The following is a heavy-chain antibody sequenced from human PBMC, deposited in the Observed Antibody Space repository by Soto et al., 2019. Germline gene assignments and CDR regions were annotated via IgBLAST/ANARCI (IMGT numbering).Heavy chain of an antibody. J-gene: IGHJ6*02. V-gene: IGHV3-11*06. D-gene: IGHD3-3*01. CDR3: ARDPNLLEWSPPDGYYYYGMDV. CDR2: ISSSSSYT. Sequence: GGSLRLSCAASGFTFGNYWMHWVRQAPGKGLEWVSYISSSSSYTNYADSMKGRFTISRDNAKNSLYLQMNSLRAEDTAVYYCARDPNLLEWSPPDGYYYYGMDVWGQGTTVTVSS. CDR1: GFTFGNYW.